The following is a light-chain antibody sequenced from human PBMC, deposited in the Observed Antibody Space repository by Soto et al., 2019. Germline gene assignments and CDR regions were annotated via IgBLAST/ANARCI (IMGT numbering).Light chain of an antibody. V-gene: IGKV3D-15*01. J-gene: IGKJ4*01. CDR2: GVS. CDR1: QTVSSN. CDR3: QQYNDLPPEVT. Sequence: EIVLTQAPTTLSVSPGERATLSCRASQTVSSNLDWYQQKPGQPPRLLMSGVSTRATGIPARFSGSGSGTEFTLTISSLQSEDFAVYYCQQYNDLPPEVTFGGGTKVEIK.